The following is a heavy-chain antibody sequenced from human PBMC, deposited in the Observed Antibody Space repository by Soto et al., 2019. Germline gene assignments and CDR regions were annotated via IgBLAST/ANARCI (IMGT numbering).Heavy chain of an antibody. CDR2: INPNSGGT. J-gene: IGHJ5*02. CDR3: ASYKRGSSWYENWFDP. V-gene: IGHV1-2*02. Sequence: ASVKVSCKASGYTFTGYYMHWVRQAPGQGLEWMGWINPNSGGTNYAQKFQGRVTMTRDTSISTAYMELSRLRSDDTAVYYCASYKRGSSWYENWFDPWGQGTLVTV. CDR1: GYTFTGYY. D-gene: IGHD6-13*01.